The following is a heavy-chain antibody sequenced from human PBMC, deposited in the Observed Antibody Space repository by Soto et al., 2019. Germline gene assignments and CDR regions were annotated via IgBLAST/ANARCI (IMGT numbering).Heavy chain of an antibody. CDR2: ISYDGSNK. D-gene: IGHD2-15*01. Sequence: PGGSLRLSCAASGFTFVSYAIHFFRHSPFKGLEWVAVISYDGSNKYYADSVKGRFTISRDNSKNTLYLQMNSLRAEDRAVYYCARETYVVVVAATHLDYWGQGTLVTVSS. CDR1: GFTFVSYA. V-gene: IGHV3-30-3*01. J-gene: IGHJ4*02. CDR3: ARETYVVVVAATHLDY.